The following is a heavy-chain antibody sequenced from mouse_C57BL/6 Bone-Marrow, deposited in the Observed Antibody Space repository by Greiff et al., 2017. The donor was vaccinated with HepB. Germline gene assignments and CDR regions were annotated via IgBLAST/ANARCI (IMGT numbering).Heavy chain of an antibody. CDR2: LYPGSGST. Sequence: QVQLQQPGAELVKPGASVKMSCKASGYTFTSYWITWVKQRPGQGLVWIGDLYPGSGSTNYNEKFKSKATLTVDTSSSTAYMQISSLTSEDSAVYYCAEGLLRHYYAMDYWGQGTSVTVSS. CDR1: GYTFTSYW. V-gene: IGHV1-55*01. J-gene: IGHJ4*01. D-gene: IGHD1-2*01. CDR3: AEGLLRHYYAMDY.